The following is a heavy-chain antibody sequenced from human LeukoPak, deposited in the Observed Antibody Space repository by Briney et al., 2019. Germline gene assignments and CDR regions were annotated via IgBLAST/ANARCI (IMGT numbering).Heavy chain of an antibody. D-gene: IGHD3-22*01. J-gene: IGHJ4*02. Sequence: GGSLRLSCAASGFTFSSYSMNWVRQAPGKGLQWVSSISSSSSYIYYADSVKGRFTISRGNAKNSLYLQMNSLRAEDTAVYYCAREGVDYDSSGYDYWGQGTLVNVSS. CDR2: ISSSSSYI. V-gene: IGHV3-21*01. CDR3: AREGVDYDSSGYDY. CDR1: GFTFSSYS.